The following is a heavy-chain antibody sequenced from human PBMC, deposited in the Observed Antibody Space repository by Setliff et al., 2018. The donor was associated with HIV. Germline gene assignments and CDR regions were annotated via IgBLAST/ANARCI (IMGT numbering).Heavy chain of an antibody. Sequence: SETLSLTCSVSGDSIGAYHWSWIRQPPGRGLEWIGYIHSSGTTHYNPSLSSRVTISFDASKKYFSLKLTSATAADTAMYYCATYSAGEGGRGHWGQGTLVTVS. CDR1: GDSIGAYH. CDR3: ATYSAGEGGRGH. D-gene: IGHD2-15*01. V-gene: IGHV4-59*01. J-gene: IGHJ4*02. CDR2: IHSSGTT.